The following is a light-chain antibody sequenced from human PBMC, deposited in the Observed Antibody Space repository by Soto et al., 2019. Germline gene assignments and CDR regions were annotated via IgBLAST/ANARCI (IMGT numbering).Light chain of an antibody. CDR2: GIS. J-gene: IGKJ1*01. CDR1: HTISSSY. Sequence: EIVLTQSPGTLSLSPGERATLSCRASHTISSSYLAWYQQKPGQAPRLLMYGISRRATGIPDRFSGSGSGTDFTLTITRLEPEDLAVYYCQQYDNSVWTFGQGTKVDIK. V-gene: IGKV3-20*01. CDR3: QQYDNSVWT.